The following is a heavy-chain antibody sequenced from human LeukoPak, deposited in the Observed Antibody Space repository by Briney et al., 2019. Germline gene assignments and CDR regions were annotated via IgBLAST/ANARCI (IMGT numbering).Heavy chain of an antibody. CDR2: IYPGDSET. V-gene: IGHV5-51*01. CDR3: TRSPRDGYHDSFDI. CDR1: GYRFTTYW. J-gene: IGHJ3*02. D-gene: IGHD5-24*01. Sequence: GGSPKISFQGSGYRFTTYWIVWVRQMPGEGLERMGIIYPGDSETRYSPSFQGQVTISVDKSITTPYLQWGSLKASDTAMYYCTRSPRDGYHDSFDIWGQGTMVSVFS.